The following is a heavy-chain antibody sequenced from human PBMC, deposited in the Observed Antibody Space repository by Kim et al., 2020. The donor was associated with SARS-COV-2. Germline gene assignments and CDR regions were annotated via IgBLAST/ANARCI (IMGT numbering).Heavy chain of an antibody. J-gene: IGHJ6*02. Sequence: TVKGRFTISRDNAKNTLYLQMNSLRAEDTAVYYCVRDSYIRNIYYGMDVWGQGTTVSVS. D-gene: IGHD3-3*02. V-gene: IGHV3-74*01. CDR3: VRDSYIRNIYYGMDV.